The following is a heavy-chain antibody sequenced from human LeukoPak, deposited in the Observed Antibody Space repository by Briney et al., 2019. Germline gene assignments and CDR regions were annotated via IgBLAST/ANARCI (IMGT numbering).Heavy chain of an antibody. CDR3: ARGPYDYGDYGQARGASDY. Sequence: ASVKVSCKASGYTFTGYYMHWVRQAPGQGLEWMGRINPNSGGTNYAQKFQGRVTMTRDTSISTAYMELSRLRSDDTAVYYCARGPYDYGDYGQARGASDYWGQGTLVTVSS. CDR1: GYTFTGYY. CDR2: INPNSGGT. D-gene: IGHD4-17*01. J-gene: IGHJ4*02. V-gene: IGHV1-2*06.